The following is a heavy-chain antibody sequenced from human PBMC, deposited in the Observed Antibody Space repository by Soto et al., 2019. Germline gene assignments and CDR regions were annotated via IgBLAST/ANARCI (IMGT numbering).Heavy chain of an antibody. CDR2: VSHDGRNT. CDR3: AKGGRQWQVTSDVNY. CDR1: GFTFSDYA. V-gene: IGHV3-30*18. J-gene: IGHJ4*02. Sequence: VQLVESGGGVVQPGRSLRLSCAASGFTFSDYAMHWVRQAPGKGLEWVAVVSHDGRNTHYADSVKGRFTISRDSSKKTVSLEMTSLRAEDTAVYYGAKGGRQWQVTSDVNYWGQGALVTVSS. D-gene: IGHD6-19*01.